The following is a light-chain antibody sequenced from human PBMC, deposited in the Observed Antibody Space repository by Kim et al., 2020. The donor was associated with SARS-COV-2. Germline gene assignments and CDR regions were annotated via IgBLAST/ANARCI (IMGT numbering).Light chain of an antibody. V-gene: IGKV3-11*01. J-gene: IGKJ1*01. CDR1: QSVSSY. CDR3: QQRSNWPPLT. CDR2: DAY. Sequence: APGERATLSCSASQSVSSYLAWYQQNPGQAPRLLIYDAYNRATGIPARFSGSGSGTDFTLTISSLEPEDFAVYYCQQRSNWPPLTFGQGTKVDIK.